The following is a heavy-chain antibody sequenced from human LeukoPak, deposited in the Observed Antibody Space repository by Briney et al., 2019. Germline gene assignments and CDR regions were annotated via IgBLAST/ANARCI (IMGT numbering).Heavy chain of an antibody. J-gene: IGHJ4*02. Sequence: GASVSVSCKASGYTFTGYYMHWVRQAPGQGLEWMGWINPNSGGTSYAQKFQGRVTMTRDTSISTAYMELSSLRSDDTAVYYCARDDDCSSTSCYIAYWGQGTLVTVSS. CDR2: INPNSGGT. CDR3: ARDDDCSSTSCYIAY. D-gene: IGHD2-2*02. CDR1: GYTFTGYY. V-gene: IGHV1-2*02.